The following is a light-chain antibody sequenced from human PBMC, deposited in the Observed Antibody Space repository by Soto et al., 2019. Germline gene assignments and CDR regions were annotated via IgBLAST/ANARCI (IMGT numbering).Light chain of an antibody. V-gene: IGKV1-27*01. CDR1: QGISDF. CDR2: DAS. CDR3: QEYHSLLYT. Sequence: DIQMTQSPSSLSASVGDRVTITCRASQGISDFLAWYQQRPGKIPNLLAYDASTLQSGVPTRFSGSGSGTHFTLTNSSLQPEDVASYYCQEYHSLLYTFGQGTKVEIK. J-gene: IGKJ2*01.